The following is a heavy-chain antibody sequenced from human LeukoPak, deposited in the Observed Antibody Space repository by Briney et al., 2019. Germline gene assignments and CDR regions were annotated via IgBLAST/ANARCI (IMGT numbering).Heavy chain of an antibody. V-gene: IGHV4-59*01. Sequence: PSETLSLTCTVSGGSISSSYWSWIRQPPGKGLEWLGYTHSSGSTTYNPSLKSRVTISVDTSRTQFSLKLSSVTAADTAVYYCTRGPLAYLEYWGQGTLVTVSS. CDR1: GGSISSSY. CDR3: TRGPLAYLEY. CDR2: THSSGST. J-gene: IGHJ4*02. D-gene: IGHD3-16*01.